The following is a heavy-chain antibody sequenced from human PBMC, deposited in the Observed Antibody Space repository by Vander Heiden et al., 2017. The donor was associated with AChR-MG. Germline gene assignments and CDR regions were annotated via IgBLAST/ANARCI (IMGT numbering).Heavy chain of an antibody. CDR3: ARDIVVVPAATGDYYYGMDV. CDR1: GGSISSYY. Sequence: QVQLQESGPGLVKPSETLSLPCTVPGGSISSYYWSWIRQPAGKGLEWIGRIYTSGSTNYNPSLKSRVTISVDTSKNQFSLKLSSVTAADTAVYYCARDIVVVPAATGDYYYGMDVWGQGTTVTVSS. D-gene: IGHD2-2*01. CDR2: IYTSGST. J-gene: IGHJ6*02. V-gene: IGHV4-4*07.